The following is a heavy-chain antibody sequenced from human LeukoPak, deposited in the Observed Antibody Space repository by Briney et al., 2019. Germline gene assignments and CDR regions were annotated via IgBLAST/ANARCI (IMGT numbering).Heavy chain of an antibody. CDR3: ARATDPYPFIY. Sequence: SETLSLTCTVSGGSISSGGYYWSWIRQPAWKGLEWIGRIYTSGSTNYNPSLRSRVTISVDTSKNQFSLKLRSVTAADTAVYYCARATDPYPFIYWGQGTLVTVSS. J-gene: IGHJ4*02. V-gene: IGHV4-61*02. CDR1: GGSISSGGYY. D-gene: IGHD3-16*01. CDR2: IYTSGST.